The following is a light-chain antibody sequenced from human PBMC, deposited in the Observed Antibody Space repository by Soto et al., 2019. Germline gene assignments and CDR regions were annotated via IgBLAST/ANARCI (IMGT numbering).Light chain of an antibody. V-gene: IGLV3-25*02. CDR1: ALPNQY. CDR2: KDT. Sequence: SYELTQPPSVSVSPGQTARIPCSGDALPNQYAFWYQQKPGQAPILLISKDTERPSGIPERFSGSSSGTTVTLTINGVQAEDEADYHCQSTDRSTTSVVFGGGTKLTVL. J-gene: IGLJ2*01. CDR3: QSTDRSTTSVV.